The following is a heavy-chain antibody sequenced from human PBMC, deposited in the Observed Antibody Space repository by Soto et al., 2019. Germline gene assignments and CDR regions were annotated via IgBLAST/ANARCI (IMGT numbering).Heavy chain of an antibody. V-gene: IGHV4-39*01. J-gene: IGHJ4*02. CDR2: IFHRGPT. CDR1: SGSISSTIYS. Sequence: SETLSLTCTHSSGSISSTIYSWDWIRQRPGQGLEWIGSIFHRGPTHSHTPLNSRVTITVDTSKTQFSLKLSSVTAADTAVYYCARENLNWGLVSDYWGPGTLVNVSS. D-gene: IGHD7-27*01. CDR3: ARENLNWGLVSDY.